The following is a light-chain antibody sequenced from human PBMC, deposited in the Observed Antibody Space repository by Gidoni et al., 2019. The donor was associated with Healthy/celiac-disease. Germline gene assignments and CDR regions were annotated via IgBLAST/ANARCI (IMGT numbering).Light chain of an antibody. J-gene: IGLJ3*02. V-gene: IGLV4-69*01. CDR2: LNSDGSH. Sequence: QLVLTQSPSDSASLGASVKLTRTLSSGHSSYAIAWHQQQPEKGPRYLMKLNSDGSHSKGDGIPDRFSGSSSGAERYLTISSLQSEDEADYYCQTWGTGIWVFGGGTKLTVL. CDR3: QTWGTGIWV. CDR1: SGHSSYA.